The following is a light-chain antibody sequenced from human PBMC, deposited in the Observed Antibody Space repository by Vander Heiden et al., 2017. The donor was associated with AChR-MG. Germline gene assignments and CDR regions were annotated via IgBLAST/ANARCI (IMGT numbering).Light chain of an antibody. Sequence: QTVVPQEPSFPVSPGGTVTLTCGLNSGSVSTSHYSSWYQQTPGQAPRTLIYSTNIRSSGVPDRFSGSILGNKAALTITGAQADDESDYYCVLHMGSGISRWLFGGGTKLTGL. J-gene: IGLJ3*02. V-gene: IGLV8-61*01. CDR2: STN. CDR3: VLHMGSGISRWL. CDR1: SGSVSTSHY.